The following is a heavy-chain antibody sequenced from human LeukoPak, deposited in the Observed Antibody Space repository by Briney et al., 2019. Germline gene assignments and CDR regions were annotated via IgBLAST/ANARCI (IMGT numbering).Heavy chain of an antibody. D-gene: IGHD4-23*01. V-gene: IGHV3-23*01. J-gene: IGHJ1*01. Sequence: GGSLRLSCAASGFTFSSYAMSWVRQALGKGLEWVSAISGSGGSTYYADSVKGRFTISRDNSKNTLYLQMNSLRAEGTAVYYCATRRTSGEYFQHWGQGTLVTVSS. CDR1: GFTFSSYA. CDR2: ISGSGGST. CDR3: ATRRTSGEYFQH.